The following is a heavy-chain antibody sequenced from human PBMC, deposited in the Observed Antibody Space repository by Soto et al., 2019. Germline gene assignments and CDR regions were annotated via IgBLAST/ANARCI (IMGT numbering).Heavy chain of an antibody. J-gene: IGHJ6*02. V-gene: IGHV1-69*13. Sequence: GASLQVSCMASGYSFNAYFIHWVRQAPGHGLEWMGGIIPIFCTANYAQKFQGRVTITADESTSTAYMELSSLRSEDTAVYYCARPVQLELYYYYGMDVWGQGTTVTVAS. CDR2: IIPIFCTA. D-gene: IGHD1-1*01. CDR1: GYSFNAYF. CDR3: ARPVQLELYYYYGMDV.